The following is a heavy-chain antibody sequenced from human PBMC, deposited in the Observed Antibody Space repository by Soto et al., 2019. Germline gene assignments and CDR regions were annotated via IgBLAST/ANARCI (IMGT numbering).Heavy chain of an antibody. J-gene: IGHJ4*02. D-gene: IGHD1-26*01. CDR1: GFTFSGSA. CDR3: TAWNSGSQTDY. V-gene: IGHV3-73*02. CDR2: IRSKANSYAT. Sequence: EVQLVESGGGLVQPGGSLKPSCAASGFTFSGSAMHWVRQASGKGLEWVGRIRSKANSYATAYAASVKGRFTISRDDSKNTAYLQMNSLKTEDTAVYYCTAWNSGSQTDYWGQGTLVTVSS.